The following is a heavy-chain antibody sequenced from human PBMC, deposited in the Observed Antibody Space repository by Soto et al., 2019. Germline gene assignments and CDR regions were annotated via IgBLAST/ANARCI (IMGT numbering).Heavy chain of an antibody. Sequence: QVQLVESGGGLVKPGESLSLSCAASGFSFSDYYMGWIRQAPGKGLEWVSYISNSGSTVYYADSVKGQFTVSRGNANNSLYLQMNSLRAEDTAVYYCARARRFLGGYYYYMDVWGKGTTVTVSS. V-gene: IGHV3-11*01. CDR3: ARARRFLGGYYYYMDV. J-gene: IGHJ6*03. CDR2: ISNSGSTV. D-gene: IGHD3-3*01. CDR1: GFSFSDYY.